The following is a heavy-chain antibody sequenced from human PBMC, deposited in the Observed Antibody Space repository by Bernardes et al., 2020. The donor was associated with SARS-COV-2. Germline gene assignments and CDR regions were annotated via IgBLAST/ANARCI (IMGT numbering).Heavy chain of an antibody. CDR3: ARDGRLGSGDFYGMDVWGIWYFDL. D-gene: IGHD3-16*01. CDR1: GFTFSTYG. J-gene: IGHJ2*01. Sequence: GGSLRLSCTASGFTFSTYGMHWVRQAPGKGLEWVGVIWYDGSNKYYAEAVKGRFSISRDNFKNTMHLQISSLRVEDTAVYYCARDGRLGSGDFYGMDVWGIWYFDLWGRGTLVTVSS. V-gene: IGHV3-33*01. CDR2: IWYDGSNK.